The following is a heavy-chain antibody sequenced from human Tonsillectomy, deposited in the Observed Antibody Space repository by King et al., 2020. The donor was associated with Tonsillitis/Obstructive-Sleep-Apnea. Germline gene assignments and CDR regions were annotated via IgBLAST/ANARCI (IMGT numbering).Heavy chain of an antibody. J-gene: IGHJ5*02. CDR3: ARVGGTMVQGVIDWFDP. CDR1: GGTFSSYA. V-gene: IGHV1-69*01. Sequence: VQLVQSGAEVKKPGSSVKVSCKASGGTFSSYAISWLRQAPGQGLEWMGGTIPIFGTANYAQKFQGRVTITADESTSTAYMELSSLRSEDTAVYYCARVGGTMVQGVIDWFDPWGQGTLVTVSS. CDR2: TIPIFGTA. D-gene: IGHD3-10*01.